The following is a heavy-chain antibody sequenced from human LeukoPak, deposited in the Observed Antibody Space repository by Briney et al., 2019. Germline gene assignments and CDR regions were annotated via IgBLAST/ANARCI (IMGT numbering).Heavy chain of an antibody. Sequence: GGSLRPSCAASGFNFSSYGMHWVRQAPGKGLEWMAVISYDGTNKYYADSVKGRFTISRDNSKDTLFLQMNSLRVEDTAVFYCAVGDGPGLWGQGTLVTVSS. CDR1: GFNFSSYG. V-gene: IGHV3-30*03. CDR2: ISYDGTNK. D-gene: IGHD3-10*01. CDR3: AVGDGPGL. J-gene: IGHJ4*02.